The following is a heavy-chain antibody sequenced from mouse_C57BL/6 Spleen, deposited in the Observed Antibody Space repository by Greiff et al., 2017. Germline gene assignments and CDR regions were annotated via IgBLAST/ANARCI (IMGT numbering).Heavy chain of an antibody. D-gene: IGHD1-1*01. V-gene: IGHV1-81*01. CDR3: ARYGYYGSGLDY. CDR1: GYTFTSYG. CDR2: IYPRSGNT. J-gene: IGHJ2*01. Sequence: QVQLKESGAELARPGASVKLSCKASGYTFTSYGISWVKQRTGQGLEWIGEIYPRSGNTYYNEKFKGKATLTADKSSSTAYMELRSLTSEASAVYFCARYGYYGSGLDYWGQGTTLTVSS.